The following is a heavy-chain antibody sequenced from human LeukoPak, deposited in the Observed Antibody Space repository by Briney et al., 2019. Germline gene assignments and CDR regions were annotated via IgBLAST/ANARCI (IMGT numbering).Heavy chain of an antibody. J-gene: IGHJ4*02. D-gene: IGHD4-23*01. CDR1: GGSFSGYY. CDR2: INHSGST. CDR3: AREVVTRHIDY. Sequence: NPSETLSLTCAVYGGSFSGYYWSWIRQPPGKGLEWIGEINHSGSTNYNPSLMSRVTISVDTSKNQFSLKLSSVTAADTAVYYCAREVVTRHIDYWGQGTLVTVSS. V-gene: IGHV4-34*01.